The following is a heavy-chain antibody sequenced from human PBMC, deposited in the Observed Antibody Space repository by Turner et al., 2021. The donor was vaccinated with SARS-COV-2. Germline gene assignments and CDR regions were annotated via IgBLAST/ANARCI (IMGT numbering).Heavy chain of an antibody. J-gene: IGHJ4*02. D-gene: IGHD3-22*01. CDR2: IYSSAST. V-gene: IGHV4-4*08. CDR1: GGSISSYF. CDR3: AVHHYYDSSGYQVGEDY. Sequence: QVQLQESGPELVKPSETLSLTGPVSGGSISSYFWSWSRQPPGKGLEWIGYIYSSASTNYNPALKSRVTISVDTSTKQFALKLSSGSAADTDVYYCAVHHYYDSSGYQVGEDYWGQGTLVTVSS.